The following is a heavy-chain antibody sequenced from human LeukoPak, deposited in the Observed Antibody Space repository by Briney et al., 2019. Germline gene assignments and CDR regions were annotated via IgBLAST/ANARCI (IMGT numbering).Heavy chain of an antibody. Sequence: GGSLRLSCAASGFTFRSYAMSWVRQAPGKGLEWVSGVSGSGDSTYYADSVKGRFTISRDNSKNTLYVQMNSLRAEDTAVYYCAKGRGDSGYESPPDWGQGTLVTVS. J-gene: IGHJ4*02. V-gene: IGHV3-23*01. CDR3: AKGRGDSGYESPPD. CDR1: GFTFRSYA. CDR2: VSGSGDST. D-gene: IGHD5-12*01.